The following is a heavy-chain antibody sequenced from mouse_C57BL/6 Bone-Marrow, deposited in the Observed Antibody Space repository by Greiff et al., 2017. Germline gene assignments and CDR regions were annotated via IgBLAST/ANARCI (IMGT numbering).Heavy chain of an antibody. CDR2: IDPENGDT. J-gene: IGHJ4*01. CDR3: TTATLGAMDY. V-gene: IGHV14-4*01. CDR1: GFNIKDDY. Sequence: VQLKESGAELVRPGASVKLSCTASGFNIKDDYMHWVKQRPEQGLEWIGWIDPENGDTEFASKFQGKATITADTSSNTAYLQLSSLTSEDTAVYYCTTATLGAMDYWGQGTSVTVSS. D-gene: IGHD4-1*01.